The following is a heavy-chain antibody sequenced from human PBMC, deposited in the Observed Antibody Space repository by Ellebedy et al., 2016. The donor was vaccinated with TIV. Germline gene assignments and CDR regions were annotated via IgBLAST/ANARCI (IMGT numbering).Heavy chain of an antibody. V-gene: IGHV1-69*13. CDR3: ARGGYSYGWPQYFDY. CDR1: GGTFSSYA. J-gene: IGHJ4*02. CDR2: IIPIFGTA. Sequence: SVKVSCXASGGTFSSYAISWVRQAPGQGLEWMGGIIPIFGTANYAQKFQGRVTITADESTSTAYMELSSLRSEDTAVYYCARGGYSYGWPQYFDYWGQGTLVTVSS. D-gene: IGHD5-18*01.